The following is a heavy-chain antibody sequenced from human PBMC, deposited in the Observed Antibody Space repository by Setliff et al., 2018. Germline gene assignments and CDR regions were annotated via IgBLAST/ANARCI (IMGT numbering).Heavy chain of an antibody. D-gene: IGHD3-3*01. CDR2: INAGNGNT. J-gene: IGHJ5*02. V-gene: IGHV1-3*01. Sequence: ASVKVSCKASGYTFRSYAIHWVRQAPGQRLERMGWINAGNGNTKYSQKFQGRVTITRDTSASTAYMELSSLRSEDTAVYYCARDTYIGDFWSGYYIQGRFDPWGQGTLVTVSS. CDR3: ARDTYIGDFWSGYYIQGRFDP. CDR1: GYTFRSYA.